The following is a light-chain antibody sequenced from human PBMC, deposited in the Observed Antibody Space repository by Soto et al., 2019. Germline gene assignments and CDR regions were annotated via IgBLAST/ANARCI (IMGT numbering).Light chain of an antibody. Sequence: QSALTQPASVSGSPGQSITISCTGTSSDVGSYKLVSWYQQRPGKGPKLMIYDDTERPSGVSSRFSGSKSGNTASLTISGLQAEDEADYYCCSYAGRSTWVFGGGTKVTVL. V-gene: IGLV2-23*01. CDR2: DDT. CDR3: CSYAGRSTWV. J-gene: IGLJ3*02. CDR1: SSDVGSYKL.